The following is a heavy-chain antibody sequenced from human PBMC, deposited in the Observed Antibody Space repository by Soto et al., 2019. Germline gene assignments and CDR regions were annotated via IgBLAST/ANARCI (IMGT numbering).Heavy chain of an antibody. Sequence: SVKVSCKASGYTFSSYGISWVRQARGQRLEWIGWIVVGSGNTNYAQKFQERVTITRDMSTSTAYMELSSLRSEDTAVYYCAASYDSSGYYYPDFDYWDQGTLVTVS. D-gene: IGHD3-22*01. J-gene: IGHJ4*02. V-gene: IGHV1-58*02. CDR3: AASYDSSGYYYPDFDY. CDR2: IVVGSGNT. CDR1: GYTFSSYG.